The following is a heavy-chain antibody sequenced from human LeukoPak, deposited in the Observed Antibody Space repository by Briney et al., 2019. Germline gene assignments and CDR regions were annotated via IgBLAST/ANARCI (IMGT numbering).Heavy chain of an antibody. CDR1: GFTFSSYA. CDR2: ISGSGGST. Sequence: GGSLRLSFAASGFTFSSYAMSWVRQAPGKGLEWVSAISGSGGSTYYADSVKGRFTISRDNSKNTLYLQMNSLRAEDTAVYYCAKDREWELLSPFDYWGQGTLVTVSS. CDR3: AKDREWELLSPFDY. D-gene: IGHD1-26*01. J-gene: IGHJ4*02. V-gene: IGHV3-23*01.